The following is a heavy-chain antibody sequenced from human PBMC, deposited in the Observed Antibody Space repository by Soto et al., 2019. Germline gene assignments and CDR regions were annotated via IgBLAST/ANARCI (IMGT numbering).Heavy chain of an antibody. CDR1: GYTFTSYG. V-gene: IGHV1-69*06. D-gene: IGHD3-9*01. Sequence: QVQLVQSGAEVKNSGASVKVSCKASGYTFTSYGFSWVRQAPGQGLEWMGGIIPIFGTANYAQKFQGRVTITADKSTSTAYMELSSLRSEDTAVYYCARGRRYYDILTGYYPTLYYYYYYGMDVWGQGTTVTVSS. CDR2: IIPIFGTA. J-gene: IGHJ6*02. CDR3: ARGRRYYDILTGYYPTLYYYYYYGMDV.